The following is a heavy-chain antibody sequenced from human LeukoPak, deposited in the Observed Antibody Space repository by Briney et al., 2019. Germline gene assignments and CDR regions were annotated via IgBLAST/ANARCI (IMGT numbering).Heavy chain of an antibody. CDR3: AKEGVYSSSWYGNWYLDL. Sequence: GGSLRLSCAASGFTFSSYAMSWVRQAPGKGLEWVSAISGSGGSTYYADSVKGRFTISRDNSKNTLYLQMNSLRAEDTAVYYCAKEGVYSSSWYGNWYLDLWGRGTLGTVS. CDR1: GFTFSSYA. J-gene: IGHJ2*01. D-gene: IGHD6-13*01. V-gene: IGHV3-23*01. CDR2: ISGSGGST.